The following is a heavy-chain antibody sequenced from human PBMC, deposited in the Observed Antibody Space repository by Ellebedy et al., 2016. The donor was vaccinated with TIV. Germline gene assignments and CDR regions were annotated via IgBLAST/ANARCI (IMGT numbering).Heavy chain of an antibody. CDR2: ISGSGGST. J-gene: IGHJ4*02. CDR3: ANELGELSSFDY. V-gene: IGHV3-23*01. Sequence: GESLKISXAASGFTFSSYAMSWVRQAPGKGLEWVSAISGSGGSTYYADSVKGRFTISRDNSKNTLYLQMNSLRAEDTAVYYCANELGELSSFDYWGQGTLVTVSS. CDR1: GFTFSSYA. D-gene: IGHD3-16*02.